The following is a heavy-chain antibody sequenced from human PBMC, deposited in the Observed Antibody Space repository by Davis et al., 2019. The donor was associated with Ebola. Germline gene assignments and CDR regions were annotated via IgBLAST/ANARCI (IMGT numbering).Heavy chain of an antibody. CDR2: IGTSGDT. CDR1: GFPFSIYD. CDR3: ARAPVRITGTTRGRNYWYFDL. Sequence: PGGSLRLSCTASGFPFSIYDTQWVRQATGKGLEWVSTIGTSGDTYYPGSVKGRFTISRENAKNSLYLQMNSLRAGDTAVYYCARAPVRITGTTRGRNYWYFDLWGRGTLVTVSS. D-gene: IGHD1-7*01. J-gene: IGHJ2*01. V-gene: IGHV3-13*01.